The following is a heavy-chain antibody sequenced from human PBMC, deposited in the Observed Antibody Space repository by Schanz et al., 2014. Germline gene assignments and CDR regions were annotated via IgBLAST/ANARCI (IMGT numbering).Heavy chain of an antibody. J-gene: IGHJ4*02. Sequence: QVQLVQSGAEVKKPGASVKVSCKASGYTFTSYYMHWVRQAPGQGLEWMGIINPSGGSTRIAQNCQGRLTVTRDTSTSTVNMELSSLRSEDTAVYYCARGGFFDSTSYDSWGQGTLVTVSS. CDR1: GYTFTSYY. D-gene: IGHD2-2*01. V-gene: IGHV1-46*03. CDR2: INPSGGST. CDR3: ARGGFFDSTSYDS.